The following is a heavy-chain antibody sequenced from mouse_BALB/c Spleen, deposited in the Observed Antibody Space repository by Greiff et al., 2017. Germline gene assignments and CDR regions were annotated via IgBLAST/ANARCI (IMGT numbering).Heavy chain of an antibody. J-gene: IGHJ4*01. Sequence: EVMLVESGGGLVQPGGSLKLSCAASGFTFSSFGMHWVRQAPEKGLEWVAYISSGSSTIYYADTVKGRFTISRDNPKNTLFLQMTSRRSEDTAMYYCEREITTGAMDYWGQGTSVTVSS. V-gene: IGHV5-17*02. D-gene: IGHD1-1*01. CDR2: ISSGSSTI. CDR3: EREITTGAMDY. CDR1: GFTFSSFG.